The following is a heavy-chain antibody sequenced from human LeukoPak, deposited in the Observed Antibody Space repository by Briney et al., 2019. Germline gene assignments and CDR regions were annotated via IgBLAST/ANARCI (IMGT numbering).Heavy chain of an antibody. CDR2: INPNSGGT. V-gene: IGHV1-2*02. CDR1: GYTFTGYY. J-gene: IGHJ4*02. D-gene: IGHD3-22*01. Sequence: ASVKVSCKASGYTFTGYYMHWVRQAPGQGLEWMGWINPNSGGTNYAQKFQDRVTMTRDTSISTAYMELSRLRSDDTAVYYCARGPNSHYYDSSGYLDYWGQGTLVTVSS. CDR3: ARGPNSHYYDSSGYLDY.